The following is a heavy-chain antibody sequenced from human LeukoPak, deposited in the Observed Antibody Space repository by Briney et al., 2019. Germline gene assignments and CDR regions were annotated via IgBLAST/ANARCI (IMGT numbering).Heavy chain of an antibody. Sequence: ASVKVSCKASGYTFTGYYMHWVRQAPGQGLEWMGWINPNSGGTNYAQKFQGRVTMTRDTSISTAYMELSRLRSDDTAVYYCARVNQQKVYYYYYYMDVWGKGTTVTVSS. J-gene: IGHJ6*03. D-gene: IGHD6-13*01. V-gene: IGHV1-2*02. CDR2: INPNSGGT. CDR3: ARVNQQKVYYYYYYMDV. CDR1: GYTFTGYY.